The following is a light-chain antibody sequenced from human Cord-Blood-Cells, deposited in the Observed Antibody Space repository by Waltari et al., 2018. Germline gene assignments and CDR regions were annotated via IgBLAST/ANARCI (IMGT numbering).Light chain of an antibody. CDR2: GAS. CDR3: QQYNNWPPGT. J-gene: IGKJ2*01. V-gene: IGKV3-15*01. Sequence: EIVMTQSPATLSVSPGESATLSCRASQSVSSNLAWYQQEPGRAPRLLIYGASTRATSIPARFSGSGSGTEFTLTISSLQSEDFAVYYCQQYNNWPPGTFGQGTKLEIK. CDR1: QSVSSN.